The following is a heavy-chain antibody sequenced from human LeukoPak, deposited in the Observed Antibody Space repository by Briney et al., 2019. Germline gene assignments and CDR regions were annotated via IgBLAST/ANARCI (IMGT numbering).Heavy chain of an antibody. CDR2: IPTDDNPT. J-gene: IGHJ4*02. D-gene: IGHD2/OR15-2a*01. V-gene: IGHV3-74*01. Sequence: GGSLRLSCAASGFVFSNFVMHWVRQAPGKGLVWVSRIPTDDNPTNYADFVQGRFTISRDDAKNTVYLQMNNLRAEDTAVYYCARDHYFKIDYWGQGTLVTVSS. CDR3: ARDHYFKIDY. CDR1: GFVFSNFV.